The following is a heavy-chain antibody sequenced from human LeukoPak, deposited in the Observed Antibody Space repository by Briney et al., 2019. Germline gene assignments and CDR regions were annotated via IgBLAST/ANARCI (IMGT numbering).Heavy chain of an antibody. D-gene: IGHD3-16*01. CDR2: IYTGGST. CDR3: ATIAGWGFDN. V-gene: IGHV3-66*01. Sequence: PGGSLRLSCAASGFTGSNNYISWVRQAPGKGLEWVSLIYTGGSTYYADSVKGRFTISRDNSKNTVVYLQMNSLRAEDTAVYYCATIAGWGFDNWGQGTLVTVST. J-gene: IGHJ4*02. CDR1: GFTGSNNY.